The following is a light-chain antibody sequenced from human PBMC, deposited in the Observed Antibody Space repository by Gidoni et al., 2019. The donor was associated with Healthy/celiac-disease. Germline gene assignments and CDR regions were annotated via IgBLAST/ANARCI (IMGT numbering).Light chain of an antibody. Sequence: EIVLTQSPGTLSLSPGERATLSCRASQSVSSSYLAWYQQKPGQAPRLLIYGASSRATGIPDRFSGSGSGTDFTLTISRPEPEDFAVYYCQQYATFGGGTKVEIK. CDR1: QSVSSSY. CDR3: QQYAT. J-gene: IGKJ4*01. V-gene: IGKV3-20*01. CDR2: GAS.